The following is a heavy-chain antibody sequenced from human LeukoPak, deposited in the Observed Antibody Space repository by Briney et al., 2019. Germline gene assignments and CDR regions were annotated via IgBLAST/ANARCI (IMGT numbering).Heavy chain of an antibody. V-gene: IGHV4-39*07. CDR3: VRDDFGDYTRRFDP. J-gene: IGHJ5*02. CDR2: INDGGST. CDR1: GGSISSNNYY. D-gene: IGHD4-17*01. Sequence: SETLSLTCTVSGGSISSNNYYWGWIPQPPGRGLEWIASINDGGSTYCNPSLKSRVTMSVDTSKNQFSLRLSSVTAADTAMYYCVRDDFGDYTRRFDPWGQGTLVTVSS.